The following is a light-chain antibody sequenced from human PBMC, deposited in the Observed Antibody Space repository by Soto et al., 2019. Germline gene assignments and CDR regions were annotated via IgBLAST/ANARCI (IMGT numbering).Light chain of an antibody. Sequence: QSVLTQPASVSGSPGQSITISCTGTSSDVGTYNLVSWYQQHPGKAPKLMIYDVSKRPSGVSNRFSGSKSANTASLTISGLQAEDEADYYCCSYAGSTTWVFGGGTQLTVL. CDR2: DVS. V-gene: IGLV2-23*02. CDR3: CSYAGSTTWV. CDR1: SSDVGTYNL. J-gene: IGLJ3*02.